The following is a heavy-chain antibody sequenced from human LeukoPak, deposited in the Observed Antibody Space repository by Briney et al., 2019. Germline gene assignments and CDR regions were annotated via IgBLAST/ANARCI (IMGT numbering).Heavy chain of an antibody. CDR3: ASAGSGSQFDY. D-gene: IGHD3-10*01. CDR2: ISYDGSNK. J-gene: IGHJ4*02. Sequence: GGSLRLSCAASGLTFSSYAMHWVRQAPGKGLEWVAVISYDGSNKYYADSVKGRFTISRDNSKNTLYLQMNSLRAEDTAVYYCASAGSGSQFDYWGQGTLVTVSS. CDR1: GLTFSSYA. V-gene: IGHV3-30-3*01.